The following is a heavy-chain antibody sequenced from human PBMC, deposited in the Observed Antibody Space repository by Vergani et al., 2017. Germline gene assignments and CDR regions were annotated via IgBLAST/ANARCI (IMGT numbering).Heavy chain of an antibody. V-gene: IGHV4-39*07. CDR3: TRGAYCSSSSCPPKY. J-gene: IGHJ4*01. D-gene: IGHD2-2*01. CDR2: VYQSGNT. CDR1: KNSISSRSHY. Sequence: QLQLQESGPGLVRPAETLSLTCTVSKNSISSRSHYWGWIRQSPGRGLEWIGSVYQSGNTFYNPSFKSRVSMSVDTSKNQFSLKLSSVTAADTAVYYCTRGAYCSSSSCPPKYWGHGTRVTVSS.